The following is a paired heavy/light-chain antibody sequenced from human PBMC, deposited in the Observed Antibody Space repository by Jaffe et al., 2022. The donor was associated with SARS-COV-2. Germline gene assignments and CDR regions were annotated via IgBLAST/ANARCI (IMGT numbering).Light chain of an antibody. CDR3: GSYTGSSDFV. J-gene: IGLJ1*01. CDR2: DVS. CDR1: SSDIGGYNY. Sequence: QSALTQPASVSGSPGQSITISCTGTSSDIGGYNYVSWYQQYPGKAPKVMIYDVSNRPSGVSTRFSGSKSGNTASLTISGLQADDEANYYCGSYTGSSDFVFGTGTKVTVL. V-gene: IGLV2-14*03.
Heavy chain of an antibody. D-gene: IGHD3-16*01. CDR1: GGSISTTNYY. J-gene: IGHJ6*03. V-gene: IGHV4-39*01. CDR3: ARAGTKLWAVGEGIYYYHYYMDV. Sequence: QLQLQESGPGLVKPSETLSLTCSVSGGSISTTNYYWGWIRQTPGKGLEWIGSFYYSGSTHYNPSLKSRVTMSVDTAKNQFSLRLSSVTAADTAVYYCARAGTKLWAVGEGIYYYHYYMDVWGKGTTVTVSS. CDR2: FYYSGST.